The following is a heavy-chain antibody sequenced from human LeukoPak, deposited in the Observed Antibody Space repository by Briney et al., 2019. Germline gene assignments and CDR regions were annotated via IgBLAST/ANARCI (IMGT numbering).Heavy chain of an antibody. D-gene: IGHD3-16*01. CDR1: GYTFTSYY. Sequence: GASVKVSCKASGYTFTSYYMHWVRQAPGQGLEWMGIINPSGGSTSYAQKFQGRVTMTRDMSTSTVYMELRSLRSDDTAVYYCARDRRMITFGGATEFDYWGQGTLVTVSS. CDR2: INPSGGST. J-gene: IGHJ4*02. V-gene: IGHV1-46*01. CDR3: ARDRRMITFGGATEFDY.